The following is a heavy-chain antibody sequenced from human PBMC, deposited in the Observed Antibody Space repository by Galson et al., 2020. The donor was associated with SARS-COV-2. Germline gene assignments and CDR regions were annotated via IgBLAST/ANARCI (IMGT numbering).Heavy chain of an antibody. CDR2: VSFDGSNK. J-gene: IGHJ6*02. V-gene: IGHV3-30*04. Sequence: GESLKISCAASGFTFSRYAIHWVRQAPGQGLEWVAVVSFDGSNKNYADSVKGRFTISRDNSKNTLYLQMNSLRAEDTAVYHCARDSDHITMIQGTISGHYYDYNMDVWGQGTTVTVSS. D-gene: IGHD3-10*01. CDR1: GFTFSRYA. CDR3: ARDSDHITMIQGTISGHYYDYNMDV.